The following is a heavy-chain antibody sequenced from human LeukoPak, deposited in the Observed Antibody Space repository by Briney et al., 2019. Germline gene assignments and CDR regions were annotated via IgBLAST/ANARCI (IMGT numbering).Heavy chain of an antibody. D-gene: IGHD1-26*01. CDR2: IYTSGST. J-gene: IGHJ3*01. CDR3: ARRLAGATTFLDV. CDR1: GGSINSGSYY. V-gene: IGHV4-61*02. Sequence: SQTLSLTCTVSGGSINSGSYYWIWIRQPAGKGLEWIGRIYTSGSTNYNVSLKSRATISMDTSKNQFSLKPSSVTAADTAVYYCARRLAGATTFLDVWGQGTLVTVSS.